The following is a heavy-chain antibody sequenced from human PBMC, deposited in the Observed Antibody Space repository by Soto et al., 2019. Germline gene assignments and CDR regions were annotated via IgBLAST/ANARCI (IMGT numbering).Heavy chain of an antibody. D-gene: IGHD3-22*01. V-gene: IGHV1-2*04. CDR1: GYTFTGYY. CDR2: INPNSGGT. CDR3: ARDLNYYDSSGYETSDYYYGMDV. Sequence: ASVKVSCKASGYTFTGYYMHWVRQAPGQGLEWMGWINPNSGGTNYAQKFQGWVTMTRDTSISTAYMELSRLRSDDTVVYYCARDLNYYDSSGYETSDYYYGMDVPGQGTTVSVSS. J-gene: IGHJ6*02.